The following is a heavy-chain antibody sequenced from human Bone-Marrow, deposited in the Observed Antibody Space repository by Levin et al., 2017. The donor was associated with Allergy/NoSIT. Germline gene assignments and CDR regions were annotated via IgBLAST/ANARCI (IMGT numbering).Heavy chain of an antibody. CDR1: GFSFNNYN. J-gene: IGHJ6*02. Sequence: PGGSLRLSCAASGFSFNNYNMNWVRQAPGRGLEWVSFISSTTNTMYYADSVKGRFTVSRDNAKNSLYLQVSSLRDEDTGVYYCARVGFVSPDMVYYYHFGMDVWGPGTTVTVSS. CDR3: ARVGFVSPDMVYYYHFGMDV. CDR2: ISSTTNTM. D-gene: IGHD5-18*01. V-gene: IGHV3-48*02.